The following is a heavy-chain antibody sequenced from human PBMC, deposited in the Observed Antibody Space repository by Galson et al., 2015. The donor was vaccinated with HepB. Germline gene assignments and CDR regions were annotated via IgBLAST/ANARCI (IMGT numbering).Heavy chain of an antibody. J-gene: IGHJ4*02. Sequence: SLRLSCAASGFTFSSYAMHWVRQAPGKGLEWVAVISYDGSNKYYADSVKGRFTISRDNSKNTLYLQMNSLRAEDTAVYYCARDGYYYGSGSYVDYWGQGTLVTVSS. CDR3: ARDGYYYGSGSYVDY. CDR2: ISYDGSNK. V-gene: IGHV3-30-3*01. CDR1: GFTFSSYA. D-gene: IGHD3-10*01.